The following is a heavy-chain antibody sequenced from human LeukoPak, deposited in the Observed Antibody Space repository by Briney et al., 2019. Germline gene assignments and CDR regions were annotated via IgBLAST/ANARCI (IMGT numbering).Heavy chain of an antibody. D-gene: IGHD6-19*01. V-gene: IGHV1-24*01. CDR1: GYTLTELS. J-gene: IGHJ6*02. CDR2: FDPEDGET. Sequence: ASVKVSCKVSGYTLTELSMHGVRQAPGKGREGMGGFDPEDGETIYAQKFQGRVTMTEDTYTDTSYMELSSLRSDDTAVYYCATAIAVADTYYYYGMDVWGQGTTVTVSS. CDR3: ATAIAVADTYYYYGMDV.